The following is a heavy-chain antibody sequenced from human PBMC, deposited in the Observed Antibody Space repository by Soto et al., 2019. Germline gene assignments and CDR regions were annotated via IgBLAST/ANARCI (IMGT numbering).Heavy chain of an antibody. J-gene: IGHJ3*01. CDR2: IYYSGST. CDR3: ARVPNPFRLKIGYEDAYDF. Sequence: PSETLSLTCTVSGGSISSAGHYWSWIRQHPGKGLEWIGYIYYSGSTYYNPSLKSRVTISVDTSKNQFSLQLNSVTPEDTAVYYCARVPNPFRLKIGYEDAYDFWGQGTMVTVSS. V-gene: IGHV4-31*03. CDR1: GGSISSAGHY. D-gene: IGHD5-12*01.